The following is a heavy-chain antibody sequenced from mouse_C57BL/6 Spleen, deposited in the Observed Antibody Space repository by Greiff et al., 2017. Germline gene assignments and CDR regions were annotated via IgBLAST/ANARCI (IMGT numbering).Heavy chain of an antibody. Sequence: QVQLQQPGAELVRPGTSVKLSCKASGYTFTSYWMHWVKQRPGQGLEWIGVIDPSDSYTNYNQKFKGKATVTVDTSSSTAYMQLSSLTSEDSAVYYCAREGLRLLFFAYWGQGTLVTVSA. CDR3: AREGLRLLFFAY. D-gene: IGHD2-4*01. CDR1: GYTFTSYW. J-gene: IGHJ3*01. CDR2: IDPSDSYT. V-gene: IGHV1-59*01.